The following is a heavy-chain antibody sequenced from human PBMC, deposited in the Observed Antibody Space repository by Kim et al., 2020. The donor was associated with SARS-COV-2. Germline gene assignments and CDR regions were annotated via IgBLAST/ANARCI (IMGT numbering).Heavy chain of an antibody. CDR2: MNPNSGNT. D-gene: IGHD1-26*01. CDR1: GYTFTSYD. Sequence: ASVKVSCKASGYTFTSYDINWVRQATGQGLEWMGWMNPNSGNTGYTQKFQGRVTMTRNTSISTAYMELSSLRSEDTAVYYCARDSGVVGATPILGVYYYGMDVWGQGTTVTVSS. CDR3: ARDSGVVGATPILGVYYYGMDV. J-gene: IGHJ6*02. V-gene: IGHV1-8*01.